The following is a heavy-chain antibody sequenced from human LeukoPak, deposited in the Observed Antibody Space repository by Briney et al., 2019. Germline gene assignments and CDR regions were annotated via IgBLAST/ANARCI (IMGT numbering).Heavy chain of an antibody. J-gene: IGHJ5*02. CDR3: AKEGQWLGDWFDP. D-gene: IGHD5-12*01. CDR1: GFTFSSYA. CDR2: ISGSGGST. V-gene: IGHV3-23*01. Sequence: GGSLSLACAASGFTFSSYAVSWVRQAPGKGLEWVSAISGSGGSTYYADSVKGRFTISRDNSKNTLYLQMNSLRAEDTAVYYCAKEGQWLGDWFDPWGQGTLVTVSS.